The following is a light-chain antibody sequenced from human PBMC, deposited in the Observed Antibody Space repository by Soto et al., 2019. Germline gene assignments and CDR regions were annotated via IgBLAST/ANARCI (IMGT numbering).Light chain of an antibody. CDR1: QDISNY. CDR2: DAS. J-gene: IGKJ4*01. V-gene: IGKV1-33*01. Sequence: DIQMTQSPSSLSASVGDRVTITCQASQDISNYLNWYQQKPGKAPKLLIYDASNLETGVPSRFSGSGSGTDFTFTISSLQPEDVATYYCQQYDNLPFGFGGGTKVEIK. CDR3: QQYDNLPFG.